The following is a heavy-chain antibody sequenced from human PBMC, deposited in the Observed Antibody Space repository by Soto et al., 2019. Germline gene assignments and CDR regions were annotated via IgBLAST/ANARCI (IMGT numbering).Heavy chain of an antibody. CDR1: GYTFTSYG. Sequence: GASVKVSCKASGYTFTSYGISWVRQAPGQGLEWMGWISAYNGNTNYAQKLQGRVTMTTDTSTSTAYMELRSLRSDDTAVYYCARPQTFYYGGGSFYTVCPFDTGGEEPRVPV. V-gene: IGHV1-18*01. D-gene: IGHD3-10*01. CDR2: ISAYNGNT. J-gene: IGHJ4*02. CDR3: ARPQTFYYGGGSFYTVCPFDT.